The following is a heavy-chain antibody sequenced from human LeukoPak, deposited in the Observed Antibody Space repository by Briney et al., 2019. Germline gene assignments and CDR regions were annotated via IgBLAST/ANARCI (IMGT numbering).Heavy chain of an antibody. CDR1: GLTFSSHW. CDR2: ITNDGSST. CDR3: AKRTHVLQFSVYYYSMDV. D-gene: IGHD3-3*01. J-gene: IGHJ6*02. V-gene: IGHV3-74*01. Sequence: GGSLRLSCAASGLTFSSHWMHWVRQAPGKGLVWVSRITNDGSSTTYADSVKGRFTISRDNSKNTLYLQMNSLRAEDTAVYYCAKRTHVLQFSVYYYSMDVWGQGTTVTVSS.